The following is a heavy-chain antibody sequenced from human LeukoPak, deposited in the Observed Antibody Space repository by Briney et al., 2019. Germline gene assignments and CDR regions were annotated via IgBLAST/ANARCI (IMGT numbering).Heavy chain of an antibody. CDR3: ARVSDGYNSRPFDY. CDR2: IYHSGST. V-gene: IGHV4-30-2*01. Sequence: SETLSLTGAVSGGSISSGGYSWSWIRQPPGKGLEWIGYIYHSGSTYYNPSLMSRVTISVDRSKNQFSLKLSSVTAADTAVYYCARVSDGYNSRPFDYWGQGTLVTVSS. J-gene: IGHJ4*02. D-gene: IGHD5-24*01. CDR1: GGSISSGGYS.